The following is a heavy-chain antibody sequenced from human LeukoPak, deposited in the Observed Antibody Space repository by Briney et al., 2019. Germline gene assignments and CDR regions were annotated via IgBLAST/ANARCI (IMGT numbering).Heavy chain of an antibody. CDR2: IYYSGST. V-gene: IGHV4-59*08. J-gene: IGHJ6*02. D-gene: IGHD2-15*01. CDR1: GGSISSYY. Sequence: SETLSLTCTVSGGSISSYYWSWIRQPPGKGLEWIGYIYYSGSTNYNPSLKSRVTISVDTSKNQFSLKLSSVTAADTAVYYCARHGRCSGGSCYLNYYYYGMDVWGQGATVTVSS. CDR3: ARHGRCSGGSCYLNYYYYGMDV.